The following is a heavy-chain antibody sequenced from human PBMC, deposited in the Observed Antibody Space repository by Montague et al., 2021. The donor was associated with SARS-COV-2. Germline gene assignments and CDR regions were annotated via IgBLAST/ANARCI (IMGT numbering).Heavy chain of an antibody. V-gene: IGHV4-31*03. D-gene: IGHD2-2*01. CDR3: VRLRFCSSTSYSAGIFGWFDS. CDR2: IYHTGST. J-gene: IGHJ5*01. CDR1: GGSISGSRYY. Sequence: TLSLTCTVSGGSISGSRYYWGWIRQPPGKGLEWIGYIYHTGSTYYNPSLKSRLTISLDASKSDFSLHLSSVTAADTAVYYCVRLRFCSSTSYSAGIFGWFDSWGQGIRVTVSS.